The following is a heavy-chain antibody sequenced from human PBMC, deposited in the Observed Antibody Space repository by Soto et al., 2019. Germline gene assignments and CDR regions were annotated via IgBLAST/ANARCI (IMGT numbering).Heavy chain of an antibody. Sequence: SETQSHTCTVSGGSIRGHYWSWIRQPPGKGLEWIGYMYKTGSTVYNPSFKSRVTISVDTSKNQFSLKLNSVTAADTAVYYCARDLWGYCGTDCYPLDVWGQGTTVTVSS. CDR3: ARDLWGYCGTDCYPLDV. J-gene: IGHJ6*02. CDR2: MYKTGST. V-gene: IGHV4-59*11. D-gene: IGHD2-21*02. CDR1: GGSIRGHY.